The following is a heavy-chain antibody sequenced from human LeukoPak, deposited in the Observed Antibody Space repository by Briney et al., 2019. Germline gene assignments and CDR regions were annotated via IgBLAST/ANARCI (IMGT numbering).Heavy chain of an antibody. Sequence: GASVKVSCKASGYIFTGYYMYWVRQAPGQGLECMGWINPNSGDTNYAAKFQGRVTMTRDTSISTAYMELSRLRSDDTAVYYCARDRDGSRSLFGPWGQGTLVTVSS. CDR3: ARDRDGSRSLFGP. J-gene: IGHJ5*02. CDR2: INPNSGDT. CDR1: GYIFTGYY. V-gene: IGHV1-2*02. D-gene: IGHD2-2*01.